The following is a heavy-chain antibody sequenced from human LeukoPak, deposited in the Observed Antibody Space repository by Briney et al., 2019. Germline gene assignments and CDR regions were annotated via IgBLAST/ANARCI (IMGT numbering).Heavy chain of an antibody. Sequence: SQTLSLTCAISGDSVSSNSAAWNWIRQSPSRGLEWLGRTYYRSKWYNDYAVSVKSRITINPDTSKNQFSLKLSSVTAADTAVYYCARTSIVHGWFDPWGQGTLVTASS. V-gene: IGHV6-1*01. CDR3: ARTSIVHGWFDP. D-gene: IGHD1-1*01. J-gene: IGHJ5*02. CDR1: GDSVSSNSAA. CDR2: TYYRSKWYN.